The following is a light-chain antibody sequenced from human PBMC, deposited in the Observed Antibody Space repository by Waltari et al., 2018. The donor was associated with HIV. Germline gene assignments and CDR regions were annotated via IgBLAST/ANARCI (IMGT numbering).Light chain of an antibody. J-gene: IGKJ1*01. Sequence: EAVLTQSPVSLSVALGRPASISCRSSQSLIYTDGNTHLNWFHQRPGQSPRRLIYKISNRDSGVPDRFSASGSVTEFTLHISRVEAEDVGIFYCMQSTHWPGTFGQGTKVEIQ. CDR1: QSLIYTDGNTH. CDR2: KIS. V-gene: IGKV2-30*01. CDR3: MQSTHWPGT.